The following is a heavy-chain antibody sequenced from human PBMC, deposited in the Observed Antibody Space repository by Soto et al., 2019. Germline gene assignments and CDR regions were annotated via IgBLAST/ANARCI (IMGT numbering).Heavy chain of an antibody. D-gene: IGHD3-22*01. V-gene: IGHV4-31*03. Sequence: SETLSLTCTVSGGSIGSGGYYWSWIRQHPGKGLEWIGYIYYSGSTYYNPSLKGRVTISVDTSKNQFSLKLRSVTAADTAVYYCAISSGYADWFDPWGQGTLVTVSS. CDR2: IYYSGST. CDR1: GGSIGSGGYY. CDR3: AISSGYADWFDP. J-gene: IGHJ5*02.